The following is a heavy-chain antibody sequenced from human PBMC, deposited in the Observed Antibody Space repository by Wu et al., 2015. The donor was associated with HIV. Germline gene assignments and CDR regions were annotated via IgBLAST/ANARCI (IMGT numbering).Heavy chain of an antibody. CDR1: GYTFTSYY. Sequence: QVQLVQSGAEVKKPGASVKVSCKASGYTFTSYYMHWVRQAPGQGLEWMGIINPSGGSTSYAQKFQGRVTMTRDTSTSTVYMELSSLRSEDTAVYYCARTSGIAAANDAFDIWGQRDNGHRLF. J-gene: IGHJ3*02. CDR3: ARTSGIAAANDAFDI. CDR2: INPSGGST. D-gene: IGHD6-13*01. V-gene: IGHV1-46*01.